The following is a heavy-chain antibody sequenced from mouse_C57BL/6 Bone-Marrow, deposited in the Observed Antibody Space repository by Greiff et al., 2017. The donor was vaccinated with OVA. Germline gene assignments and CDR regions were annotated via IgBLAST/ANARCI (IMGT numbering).Heavy chain of an antibody. CDR1: GFTFSDYG. Sequence: DVKLVESGGGLVQPGGSLKLSCAASGFTFSDYGMAWVRQAPRKGPEWVAFISNLAYSIYYADTVTGRFTISRENAKNTLYLEMSSLRSEDTAMYYCARLIYDYDVGWFAYWGQGTLVTVSA. J-gene: IGHJ3*01. CDR3: ARLIYDYDVGWFAY. D-gene: IGHD2-4*01. CDR2: ISNLAYSI. V-gene: IGHV5-15*01.